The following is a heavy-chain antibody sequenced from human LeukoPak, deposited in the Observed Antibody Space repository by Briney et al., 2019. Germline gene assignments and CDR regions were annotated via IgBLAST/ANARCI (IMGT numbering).Heavy chain of an antibody. J-gene: IGHJ2*01. Sequence: ASVKVSCKASGYTFTSYAMHWVRQAPGQRLEWMGWINAGNGNTKYSQELQGRVTITRDTSASTAYMELSSLRSEDMAVYYCARTSSGYYRYWYFDLWGRGTLVTVSS. D-gene: IGHD3-22*01. CDR1: GYTFTSYA. V-gene: IGHV1-3*03. CDR3: ARTSSGYYRYWYFDL. CDR2: INAGNGNT.